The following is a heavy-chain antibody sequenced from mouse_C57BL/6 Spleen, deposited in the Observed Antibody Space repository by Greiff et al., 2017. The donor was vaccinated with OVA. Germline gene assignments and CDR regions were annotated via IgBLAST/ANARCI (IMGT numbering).Heavy chain of an antibody. CDR1: GYTFTDYY. Sequence: EVQLQQSGPGLVKPGASVKMSCTASGYTFTDYYMHWVRQSHGKSLEWVGYIYPDNGGNGYKEKVKGQATLTVDKSSSTAYEEIRSLTSEDAAVYYCASGVGAAYWGQGTLVTVSA. J-gene: IGHJ3*01. D-gene: IGHD1-1*02. CDR2: IYPDNGGN. CDR3: ASGVGAAY. V-gene: IGHV1-34*01.